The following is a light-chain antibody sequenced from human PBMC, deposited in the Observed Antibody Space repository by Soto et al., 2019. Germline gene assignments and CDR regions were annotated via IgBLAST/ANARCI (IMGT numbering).Light chain of an antibody. CDR2: AAS. V-gene: IGKV3-20*01. CDR1: QSVSSVR. Sequence: EIVLTQSPGTLSLSPGERATLSCRASQSVSSVRLAWYQQKPGQAPRLLICAASTRATGIPDRFSGSRSGTDFTLTISRLEPEDFAVYYCQQYGSSPLYTFGQGTKLEIK. J-gene: IGKJ2*01. CDR3: QQYGSSPLYT.